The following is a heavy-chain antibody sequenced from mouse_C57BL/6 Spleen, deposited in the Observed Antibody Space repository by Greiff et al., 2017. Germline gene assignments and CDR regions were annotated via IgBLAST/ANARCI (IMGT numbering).Heavy chain of an antibody. Sequence: EVQLVESGGGLVKPGGSLKLSCAASGFTFSDYGMHWVRQAPEKGLEWVAYISSGSSTIYYADTVKGRFTISRDNAKNTLFLQMTSLRSEDTAMXYCARSPFITTFAMDYWGQGTSVTVSS. CDR1: GFTFSDYG. V-gene: IGHV5-17*01. CDR2: ISSGSSTI. CDR3: ARSPFITTFAMDY. J-gene: IGHJ4*01. D-gene: IGHD1-1*01.